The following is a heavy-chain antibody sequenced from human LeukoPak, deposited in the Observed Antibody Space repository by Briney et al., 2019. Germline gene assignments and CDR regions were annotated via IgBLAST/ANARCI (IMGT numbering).Heavy chain of an antibody. Sequence: GASVKVSCKASGYTFTGYYMHWVRQAPGQGLEWMGWINPNSGGTNYAQKFQGWVTMTRDTSISTAYMELSRLRSDDTAVYYCARDVGGGIMIFGRTYYYYGMDVWGQGTTVTVSS. J-gene: IGHJ6*02. CDR1: GYTFTGYY. CDR2: INPNSGGT. D-gene: IGHD3/OR15-3a*01. V-gene: IGHV1-2*04. CDR3: ARDVGGGIMIFGRTYYYYGMDV.